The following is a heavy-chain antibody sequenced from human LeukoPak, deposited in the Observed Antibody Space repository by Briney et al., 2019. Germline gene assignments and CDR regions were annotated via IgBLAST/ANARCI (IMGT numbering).Heavy chain of an antibody. V-gene: IGHV3-7*01. CDR2: IKQDGSEK. D-gene: IGHD3-22*01. J-gene: IGHJ4*02. CDR1: GFTFSSYW. Sequence: WGSLRLSCSASGFTFSSYWMSWVRQAPGKGLEWVANIKQDGSEKYYVDSVKGRFTISRDNAKNSLHLQMNTLRAEDTAVYYCARDISPNYYDSSGFDYWGQGALVTVSS. CDR3: ARDISPNYYDSSGFDY.